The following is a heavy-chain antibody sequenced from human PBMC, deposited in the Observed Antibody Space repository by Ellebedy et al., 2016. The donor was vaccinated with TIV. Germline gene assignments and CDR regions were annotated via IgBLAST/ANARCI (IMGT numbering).Heavy chain of an antibody. CDR2: INAGNGNT. D-gene: IGHD2-15*01. CDR3: ARSIVVVVAATQPYYYGMDV. J-gene: IGHJ6*02. CDR1: GYTFTSYA. Sequence: ASVKVSCXASGYTFTSYAMHWVRQAPGQRLEWMGWINAGNGNTKYSQKFQGRVTITRDTSASTAYMELSSLRSEDTAVYYCARSIVVVVAATQPYYYGMDVWGQGTTVTVSS. V-gene: IGHV1-3*01.